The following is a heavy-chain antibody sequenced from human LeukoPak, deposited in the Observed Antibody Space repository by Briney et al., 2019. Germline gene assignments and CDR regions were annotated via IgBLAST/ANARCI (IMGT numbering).Heavy chain of an antibody. CDR3: AKNPRSSSVDY. CDR1: GFTFSDYY. Sequence: PGGSLRLSCAASGFTFSDYYMSWIRQAPGKGLEWVSYISSSGSTIYYADSVKGRFTISRDNSKNTLYLQMNSLRAEDTAVYYCAKNPRSSSVDYWGQGTLVTVSS. CDR2: ISSSGSTI. D-gene: IGHD6-6*01. V-gene: IGHV3-11*04. J-gene: IGHJ4*02.